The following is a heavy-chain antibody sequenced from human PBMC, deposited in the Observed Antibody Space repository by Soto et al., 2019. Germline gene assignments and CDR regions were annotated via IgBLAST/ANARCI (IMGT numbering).Heavy chain of an antibody. J-gene: IGHJ4*02. V-gene: IGHV1-18*01. CDR3: ASGWFGEFVYQFDY. CDR2: ISAYNGNT. CDR1: GYTFTSYG. D-gene: IGHD3-10*01. Sequence: ASVKVSCKPSGYTFTSYGITWVRQAPGRGLEWMGWISAYNGNTNYAQKFQGRVTMTTDTSTSTAYMELRSLGSDDTAVYYCASGWFGEFVYQFDYWGQGTLVTVSS.